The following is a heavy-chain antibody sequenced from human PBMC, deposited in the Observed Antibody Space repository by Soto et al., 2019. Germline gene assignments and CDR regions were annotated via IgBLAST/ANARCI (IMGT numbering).Heavy chain of an antibody. J-gene: IGHJ6*02. V-gene: IGHV1-2*04. Sequence: ASVKVSCKASGYTFTGYYMHWVRQAPGQGLEWMGWINPNSGGTNYAQKFQGWVTMTRDTSISTAYMELSRLRSDDTAVYYCASGGVVAAPYYYYGMDVWGQGTTVTVSS. CDR1: GYTFTGYY. D-gene: IGHD2-15*01. CDR2: INPNSGGT. CDR3: ASGGVVAAPYYYYGMDV.